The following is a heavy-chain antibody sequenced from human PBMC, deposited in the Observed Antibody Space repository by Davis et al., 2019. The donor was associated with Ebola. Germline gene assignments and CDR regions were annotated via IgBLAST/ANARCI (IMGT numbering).Heavy chain of an antibody. V-gene: IGHV1-18*01. CDR1: GYTFTSYG. CDR3: ARVGYCSSTSCYGGVWFDP. Sequence: ASVKVSCKASGYTFTSYGISWVRQAPGQGLEWMGWISAYNGNTNYAQKLQGRVTMTTDTSTSTAYMELRSLRSDDTAVYYCARVGYCSSTSCYGGVWFDPWGQGTLVTVSS. CDR2: ISAYNGNT. D-gene: IGHD2-2*01. J-gene: IGHJ5*02.